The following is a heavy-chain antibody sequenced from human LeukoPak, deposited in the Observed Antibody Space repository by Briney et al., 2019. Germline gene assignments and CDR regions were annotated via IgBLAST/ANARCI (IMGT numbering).Heavy chain of an antibody. CDR3: ARRPLRNAFDI. CDR1: GFTFSSYA. D-gene: IGHD5/OR15-5a*01. J-gene: IGHJ3*02. CDR2: IYSGGST. V-gene: IGHV3-66*01. Sequence: QPGGSLRLSCAASGFTFSSYAMHWVRQAPGKGLEWVAVIYSGGSTYYADSVKGRFTISRDNSKNTLYLQMNSLRAEDTAVYYCARRPLRNAFDIWGQGTMVTVSS.